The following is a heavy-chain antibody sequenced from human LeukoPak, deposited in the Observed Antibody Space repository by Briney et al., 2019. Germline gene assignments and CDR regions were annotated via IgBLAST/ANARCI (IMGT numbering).Heavy chain of an antibody. CDR1: GGSISSGSYY. J-gene: IGHJ4*02. V-gene: IGHV4-61*02. Sequence: SQTLSLTCTVSGGSISSGSYYSGWIRQPAGKGLEWIGRIYTSGSTNYNPSLKSRVTISMDTSKNQFSLKLSSVTATDTAAYYCASSVVVTVILPSEYFDYWGQGTLVTVSS. CDR3: ASSVVVTVILPSEYFDY. D-gene: IGHD2-21*02. CDR2: IYTSGST.